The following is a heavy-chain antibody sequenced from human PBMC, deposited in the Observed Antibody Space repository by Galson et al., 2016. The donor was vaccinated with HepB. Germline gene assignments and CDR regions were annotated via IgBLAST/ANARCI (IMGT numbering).Heavy chain of an antibody. Sequence: TLSLTCTVSGDSISSGAYYWTWMRQHPTKGLEWIGYIFYSGSTYYNPSLKSRLTISVDTSKNQFSLTLSSVTATDPALYYCARDSTLGRGVTTDAFDIWGQGTMVTVAS. CDR3: ARDSTLGRGVTTDAFDI. J-gene: IGHJ3*02. D-gene: IGHD3-10*01. CDR2: IFYSGST. V-gene: IGHV4-31*03. CDR1: GDSISSGAYY.